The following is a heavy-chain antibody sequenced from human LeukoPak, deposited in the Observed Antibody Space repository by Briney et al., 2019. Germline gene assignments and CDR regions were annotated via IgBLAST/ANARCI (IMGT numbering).Heavy chain of an antibody. Sequence: GGSLRLSCVVSGFTVSTNYMSWVRQAPGKGLEWVSLIYSGGSTYYADSVKGRFTISRDNSKNTLYLQMNSLRAEDTAVYYCARRAGGYSHPYDYWGQGTLVTVSS. CDR3: ARRAGGYSHPYDY. CDR1: GFTVSTNY. J-gene: IGHJ4*02. V-gene: IGHV3-53*01. D-gene: IGHD4-23*01. CDR2: IYSGGST.